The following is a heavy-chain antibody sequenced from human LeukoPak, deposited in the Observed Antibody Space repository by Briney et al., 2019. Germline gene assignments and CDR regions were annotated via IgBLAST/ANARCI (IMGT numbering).Heavy chain of an antibody. J-gene: IGHJ4*02. CDR1: GFTFNSYA. CDR3: AKLHNLNSDY. Sequence: GGSLRLSCAASGFTFNSYAMTWVRQAPGKGLEWVSGISGSGAGTYYAGSVKGRFTISRDNSKNTLYLQMNSLRAEDTAVYYCAKLHNLNSDYWGQGTLVTVSS. CDR2: ISGSGAGT. V-gene: IGHV3-23*01. D-gene: IGHD1-20*01.